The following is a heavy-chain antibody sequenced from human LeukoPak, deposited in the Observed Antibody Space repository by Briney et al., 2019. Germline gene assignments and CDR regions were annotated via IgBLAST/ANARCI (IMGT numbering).Heavy chain of an antibody. CDR1: GFTGSSKY. CDR2: IHSSGGNT. D-gene: IGHD3-22*01. V-gene: IGHV3-66*01. CDR3: ARDSSVSSSDYYPLGY. Sequence: GGSLRLSCAASGFTGSSKYMSWVRQAPGKGLEWVSVIHSSGGNTYYADSVKGRFTISRDNSKNMLYLQMNSLRAEDTAVYYCARDSSVSSSDYYPLGYWGQGTLVTVSS. J-gene: IGHJ4*02.